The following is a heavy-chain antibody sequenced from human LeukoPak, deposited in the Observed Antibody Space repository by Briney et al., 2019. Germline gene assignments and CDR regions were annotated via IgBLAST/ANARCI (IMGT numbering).Heavy chain of an antibody. D-gene: IGHD2-21*02. CDR1: GFTFRWYG. Sequence: GGSLRLSCLGSGFTFRWYGMNGVRPAAGRGLEYVSAISKNGVTTYYVDSVKGRFTISRDNSKNTLYLQMNSLRVEDAAVYFCVKDLSDRDVDYWGQGTLVTVSS. CDR2: ISKNGVTT. J-gene: IGHJ4*02. V-gene: IGHV3-64D*06. CDR3: VKDLSDRDVDY.